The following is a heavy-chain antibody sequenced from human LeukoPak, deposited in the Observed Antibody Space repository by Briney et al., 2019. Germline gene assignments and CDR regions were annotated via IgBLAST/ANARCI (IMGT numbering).Heavy chain of an antibody. V-gene: IGHV4-39*07. Sequence: PSETLSLTCTVSGGSISSSSYYWGWIRQPPGKGLEWIGSIYYSGSTYYNPSLKSRVTISVDTSKNQFSLKLSSVTAADTAVYYCARDPKAPRNWGQGTLVTVSS. CDR1: GGSISSSSYY. CDR3: ARDPKAPRN. J-gene: IGHJ4*02. CDR2: IYYSGST.